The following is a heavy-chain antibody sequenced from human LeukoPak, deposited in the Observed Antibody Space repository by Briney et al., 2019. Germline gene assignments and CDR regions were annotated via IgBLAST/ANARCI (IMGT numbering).Heavy chain of an antibody. CDR3: ARDQNYYDSSGYYWGGFDY. V-gene: IGHV3-23*01. CDR2: FSGRGGST. D-gene: IGHD3-22*01. Sequence: GGSLRLSCAASGFTFSGYAMSWVRQVPGKGLEWVSTFSGRGGSTYYADSVKGRFTISRDNSKNTLYLQMNSLRAEDTAVYYCARDQNYYDSSGYYWGGFDYWGQGTLVTVSS. CDR1: GFTFSGYA. J-gene: IGHJ4*02.